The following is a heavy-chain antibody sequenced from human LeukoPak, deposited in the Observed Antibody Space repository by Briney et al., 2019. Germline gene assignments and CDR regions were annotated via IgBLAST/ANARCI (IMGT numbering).Heavy chain of an antibody. CDR3: ASGRGVGSTTPFDY. D-gene: IGHD3-10*01. CDR1: GYTFTRYY. J-gene: IGHJ4*02. CDR2: INPDSGGT. V-gene: IGHV1-2*02. Sequence: ASVKVSCKASGYTFTRYYMHWVRQAPGQGLEWMGWINPDSGGTNYAQKFQGRVTMTRDTSISTAFLDLSRLRSDDTATYYCASGRGVGSTTPFDYWGQGTLVTVSS.